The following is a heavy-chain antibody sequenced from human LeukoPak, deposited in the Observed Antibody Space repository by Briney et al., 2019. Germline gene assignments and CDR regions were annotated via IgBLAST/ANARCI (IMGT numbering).Heavy chain of an antibody. CDR1: GYTFTSYY. V-gene: IGHV1-46*01. Sequence: ASVKVSCKASGYTFTSYYLHWVRQAPGQGLEWMGIINPTGGSTTYAQKFQGRVTMTRDTSTSTVYMELSSLRSEDTAVYYCARVSGPRSGYPWFDPWGQGTLVTVSS. CDR2: INPTGGST. J-gene: IGHJ5*02. CDR3: ARVSGPRSGYPWFDP. D-gene: IGHD3-3*01.